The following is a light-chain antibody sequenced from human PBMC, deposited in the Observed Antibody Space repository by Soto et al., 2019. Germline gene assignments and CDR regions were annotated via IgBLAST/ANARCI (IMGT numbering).Light chain of an antibody. V-gene: IGLV1-51*01. J-gene: IGLJ1*01. Sequence: QSVLTQPPSVSAAPGQKVTISCSGSSSNIGNNSLSWYQQLPGTAPKLLISDNNKRPSGIPDRFSGSKSGTSATLGITGLQTGDEADYYCGTWDSSLSAYVFGTGTKVTVL. CDR1: SSNIGNNS. CDR3: GTWDSSLSAYV. CDR2: DNN.